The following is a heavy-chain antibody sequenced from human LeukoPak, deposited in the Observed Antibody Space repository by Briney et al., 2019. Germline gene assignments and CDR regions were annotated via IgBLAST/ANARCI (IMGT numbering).Heavy chain of an antibody. D-gene: IGHD4-17*01. CDR3: AGIPYDYGDYAIFDY. CDR1: GYTFTGYY. Sequence: ASVKVSCKASGYTFTGYYMHWVRQAPGQGLEWMGWINPNSGGTNYAQRFQGWVTMTRDTSISTAYMELSRLRSDDTAVYYCAGIPYDYGDYAIFDYWGQGTLVTVSS. CDR2: INPNSGGT. J-gene: IGHJ4*02. V-gene: IGHV1-2*04.